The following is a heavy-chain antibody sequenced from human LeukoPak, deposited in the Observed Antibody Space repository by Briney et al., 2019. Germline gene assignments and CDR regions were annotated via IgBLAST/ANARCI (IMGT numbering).Heavy chain of an antibody. D-gene: IGHD3-22*01. CDR3: AHRLRADSRGYYLSSPSGFDY. Sequence: TLSLTCTVSGGSISSSSYYWGWIRQPPGKALEWLALIYWDDDKRYSPSLKSRLTITNDTSKNQVVLTMTNMDPVDTATYYCAHRLRADSRGYYLSSPSGFDYWGQGTLVTVSS. J-gene: IGHJ4*02. V-gene: IGHV2-5*02. CDR1: GGSISSSSYY. CDR2: IYWDDDK.